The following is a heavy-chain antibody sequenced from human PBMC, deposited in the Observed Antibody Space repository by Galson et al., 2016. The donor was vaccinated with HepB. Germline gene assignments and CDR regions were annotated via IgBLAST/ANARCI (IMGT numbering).Heavy chain of an antibody. CDR3: GRDPRSSGWSGVMGYIDY. V-gene: IGHV3-30-3*01. Sequence: FLRLARAASGFPLGSAALHRVRQAPGKGLEWVAMISYAGSKQFYAAYVTRRFTSARDNSKNTLFPEMSSLTAADTAVYFCGRDPRSSGWSGVMGYIDYWGQGTLVTVSS. CDR1: GFPLGSAA. D-gene: IGHD6-19*01. CDR2: ISYAGSKQ. J-gene: IGHJ4*03.